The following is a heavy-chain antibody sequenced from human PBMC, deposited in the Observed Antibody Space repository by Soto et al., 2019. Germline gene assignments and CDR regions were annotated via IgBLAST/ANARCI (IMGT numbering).Heavy chain of an antibody. V-gene: IGHV1-3*01. CDR3: AREGEHCSGGSCYSGGLYAFDI. CDR2: INAGNGNT. D-gene: IGHD2-15*01. Sequence: ASVKVSCKASGYTFTSYAMHWVRQAPGQRLEWMGWINAGNGNTKYSQKFQGRATITRDTSASTAYMELSSLRSEDTAVYYCAREGEHCSGGSCYSGGLYAFDIWGQGTMVTV. CDR1: GYTFTSYA. J-gene: IGHJ3*02.